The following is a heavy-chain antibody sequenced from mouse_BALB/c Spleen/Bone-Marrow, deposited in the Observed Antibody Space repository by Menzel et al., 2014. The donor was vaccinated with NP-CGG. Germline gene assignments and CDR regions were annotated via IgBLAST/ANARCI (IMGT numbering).Heavy chain of an antibody. V-gene: IGHV1-87*01. CDR3: ARSDYDAFDY. CDR1: GYTFTSYW. Sequence: VQLVESGAELARPGASVKLSCKASGYTFTSYWMQWVKQRPGQGLEWIGAIYPGDGDTRYTQKFKGKATLTADKSSSTAYMQLSSLASEDSAVYYCARSDYDAFDYWGQGTTLTVSS. CDR2: IYPGDGDT. D-gene: IGHD2-4*01. J-gene: IGHJ2*01.